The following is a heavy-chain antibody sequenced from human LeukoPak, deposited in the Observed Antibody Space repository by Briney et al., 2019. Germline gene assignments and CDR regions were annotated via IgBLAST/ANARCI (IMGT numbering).Heavy chain of an antibody. CDR2: IYSGGST. J-gene: IGHJ5*02. V-gene: IGHV3-53*01. CDR1: GFTVSSNY. CDR3: ARGDTRKGGWFDP. D-gene: IGHD1-14*01. Sequence: GGSLRLFCAASGFTVSSNYMSWVRQAPGKGLEWVSVIYSGGSTYYADSVKGRFTISRDNSKNTLYLQMNSLRAEDTAVYYCARGDTRKGGWFDPWGQGTLVTVSS.